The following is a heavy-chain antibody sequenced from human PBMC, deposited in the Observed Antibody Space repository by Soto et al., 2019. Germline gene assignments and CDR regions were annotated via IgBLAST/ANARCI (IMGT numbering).Heavy chain of an antibody. Sequence: QVQLVQSGAEVKKPGSSVKVSCKASGGTFSSYTISWVRRAPGQGLEWMGRIIPILGIANYAQKFQGRVTITADKSTSTAYMELSSLRSEDTAVYYCARGLIVATIGAYYYGMDVWGQGTTVTVSS. V-gene: IGHV1-69*02. CDR3: ARGLIVATIGAYYYGMDV. CDR2: IIPILGIA. J-gene: IGHJ6*02. CDR1: GGTFSSYT. D-gene: IGHD5-12*01.